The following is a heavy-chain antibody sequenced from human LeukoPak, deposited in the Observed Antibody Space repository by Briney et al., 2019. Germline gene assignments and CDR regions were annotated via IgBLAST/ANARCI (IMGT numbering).Heavy chain of an antibody. CDR1: GGSISSYY. V-gene: IGHV4-59*01. D-gene: IGHD3-22*01. CDR3: AREKVDDSSGYPKYNWFDP. Sequence: PSETLSLTCTVSGGSISSYYWSWIRQPPGKGLEWIGYIYYSGSTNYHPSLKSRVTISVDTSKNQFSLKLSSVTAADTAVYYCAREKVDDSSGYPKYNWFDPWGQGTLVTVSS. CDR2: IYYSGST. J-gene: IGHJ5*02.